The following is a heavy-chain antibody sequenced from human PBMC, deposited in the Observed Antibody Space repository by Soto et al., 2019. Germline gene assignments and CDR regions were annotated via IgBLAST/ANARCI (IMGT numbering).Heavy chain of an antibody. V-gene: IGHV1-8*01. CDR3: ARGLRRVAVAGY. CDR2: MNPNSGNT. J-gene: IGHJ4*02. CDR1: GYTLTELS. D-gene: IGHD6-19*01. Sequence: ASVKVSCKVSGYTLTELSMHWVRQAPGKGLEWMGWMNPNSGNTGYAQKFQGRVTMTRNTSISTAYMELSSLRSEDTAVYYCARGLRRVAVAGYWGQGTLVTVSS.